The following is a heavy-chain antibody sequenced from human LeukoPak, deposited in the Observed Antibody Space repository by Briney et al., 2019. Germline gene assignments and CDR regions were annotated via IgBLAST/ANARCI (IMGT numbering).Heavy chain of an antibody. V-gene: IGHV3-23*01. Sequence: GGSLRLSCAASGFTFSTYAMSWVRQAAGKGLEWVSLISGSGGGTYYADSVKGRFTISRDNSKNTLYLQLNSLRVEDTAVYYCAKGDGGSDRFFDYWGQGTLVTVSS. CDR1: GFTFSTYA. J-gene: IGHJ4*02. CDR2: ISGSGGGT. CDR3: AKGDGGSDRFFDY. D-gene: IGHD1-26*01.